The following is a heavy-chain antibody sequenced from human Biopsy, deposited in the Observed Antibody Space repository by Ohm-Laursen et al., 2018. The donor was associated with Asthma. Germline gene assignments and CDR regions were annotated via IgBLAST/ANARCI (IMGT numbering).Heavy chain of an antibody. V-gene: IGHV1-69*13. J-gene: IGHJ6*02. CDR3: AREVSTVDYGYYYFAMDV. D-gene: IGHD4-17*01. CDR1: GGTFSRYA. CDR2: IIPVFGTS. Sequence: GASVKVSCKASGGTFSRYAISWVRQAPGQGLDGMGGIIPVFGTSNYAQKFQGRVTITADGSTSSAYMELSSLTSEDSAVYYCAREVSTVDYGYYYFAMDVWGQGTTVTVSS.